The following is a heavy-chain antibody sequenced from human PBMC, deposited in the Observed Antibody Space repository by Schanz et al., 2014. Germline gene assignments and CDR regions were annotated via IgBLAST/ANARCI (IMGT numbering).Heavy chain of an antibody. V-gene: IGHV1-69*08. CDR2: INLSGGST. J-gene: IGHJ6*02. Sequence: QVQLVQSGAEVKKPGSSMKVSCKASGGTFNSYTINWVRQAPGQGLEWMGIINLSGGSTNNAQKFQGRVTITADKSTSTASMELSSLRSDDTAVYYCARVQDDILTGSEYYYGMDVWGQGTTXTVSS. D-gene: IGHD3-9*01. CDR1: GGTFNSYT. CDR3: ARVQDDILTGSEYYYGMDV.